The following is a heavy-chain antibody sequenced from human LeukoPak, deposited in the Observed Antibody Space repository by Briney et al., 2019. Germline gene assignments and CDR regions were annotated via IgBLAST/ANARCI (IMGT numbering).Heavy chain of an antibody. J-gene: IGHJ4*02. Sequence: SETLSLTCTVSGGSISSYYWSWIRQPPGKGLEWIGYFYYSGSTNYNPSLKSRATISVDTSKNQFSLKLSSVTAADTAVYYCARVQGYCSGGSCYSPFDYWGQGTLVTVSS. V-gene: IGHV4-59*01. D-gene: IGHD2-15*01. CDR2: FYYSGST. CDR3: ARVQGYCSGGSCYSPFDY. CDR1: GGSISSYY.